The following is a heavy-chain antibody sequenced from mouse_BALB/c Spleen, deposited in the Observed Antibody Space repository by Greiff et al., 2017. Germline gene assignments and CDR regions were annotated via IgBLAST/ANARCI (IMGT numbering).Heavy chain of an antibody. D-gene: IGHD2-4*01. Sequence: VQRVESGAELMKPGASVKISCKATGYTFSSYWIEWVKQRPGHGLEWIGEILPGSGSTNYNEKFKGKATFTADTSSNTAYMQLSSLTSEDSAVYYCARDDYAYAMDYWGQGTSVTVSS. CDR1: GYTFSSYW. V-gene: IGHV1-9*01. CDR3: ARDDYAYAMDY. J-gene: IGHJ4*01. CDR2: ILPGSGST.